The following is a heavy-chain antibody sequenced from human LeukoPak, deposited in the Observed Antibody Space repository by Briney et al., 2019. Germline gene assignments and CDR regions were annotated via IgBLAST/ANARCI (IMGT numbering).Heavy chain of an antibody. J-gene: IGHJ3*02. V-gene: IGHV4-30-2*02. Sequence: PSETLSLTCAVSGDSISNGAYSWSWIRQPPGKGLEWIGYIYHGGSTYYNPSLKSRVIISVDRSKKQFTLKLSSVTAADTAVYYCARILEGSNAFDIWGQGTMVTVSS. CDR2: IYHGGST. CDR1: GDSISNGAYS. D-gene: IGHD2-15*01. CDR3: ARILEGSNAFDI.